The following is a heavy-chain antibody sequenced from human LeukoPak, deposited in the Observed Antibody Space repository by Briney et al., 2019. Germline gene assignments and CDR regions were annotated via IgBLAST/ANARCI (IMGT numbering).Heavy chain of an antibody. J-gene: IGHJ4*02. CDR1: GGSISSYY. CDR2: IYYSGST. V-gene: IGHV4-59*01. CDR3: AGQYCSGGSCQLDY. D-gene: IGHD2-15*01. Sequence: SGTLSLTCTVSGGSISSYYWSWIRQPPGKGLEWIGYIYYSGSTNYNPSLKSRVTISVDTSKNQFFLKLSSVTAADTAVYYCAGQYCSGGSCQLDYWGQGTLVTVSS.